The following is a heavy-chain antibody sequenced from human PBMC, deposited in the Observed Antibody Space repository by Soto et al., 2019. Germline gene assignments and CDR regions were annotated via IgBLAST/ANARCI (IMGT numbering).Heavy chain of an antibody. Sequence: GGSLRLSCTVSGFAFNNYGINWVRQAPGKGLEWVSSISKSDYTYYSDSVKGRFTISRDNAKNSVSLQMNTLRVEDTAVYYCAREDSIIVPAVSDFWGQGTLVTVSS. CDR2: ISKSDYT. J-gene: IGHJ4*02. CDR3: AREDSIIVPAVSDF. CDR1: GFAFNNYG. V-gene: IGHV3-21*01. D-gene: IGHD2-2*01.